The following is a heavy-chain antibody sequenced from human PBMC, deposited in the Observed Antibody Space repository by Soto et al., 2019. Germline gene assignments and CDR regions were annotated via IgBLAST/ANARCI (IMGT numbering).Heavy chain of an antibody. CDR1: GYTLTELS. CDR3: ATDRQWLARGNWFDP. Sequence: QVQLGQSGAEVKKPWASVKVSCKVSGYTLTELSMHWVRPAPGKGLEWMGGFDPEDGETIYAQKFQGRVTMTEDTPTDTAYMELSSLRSEDTAVYYCATDRQWLARGNWFDPWGQGTLVTVSS. D-gene: IGHD6-19*01. V-gene: IGHV1-24*01. CDR2: FDPEDGET. J-gene: IGHJ5*02.